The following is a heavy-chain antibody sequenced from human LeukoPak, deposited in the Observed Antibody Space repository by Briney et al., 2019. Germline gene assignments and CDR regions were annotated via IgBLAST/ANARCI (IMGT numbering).Heavy chain of an antibody. Sequence: SETLSLTCTVSGGSISNYYWSWARQPPGKGLEWIGYIYYSGSANYSPSLRSRVTMSVDTSKNQFSLKLNSVTPADTAVYYCARDGGCGSSTGCYPDAFHIWGQGTMVTVSS. V-gene: IGHV4-59*01. CDR3: ARDGGCGSSTGCYPDAFHI. CDR1: GGSISNYY. CDR2: IYYSGSA. D-gene: IGHD2-2*01. J-gene: IGHJ3*02.